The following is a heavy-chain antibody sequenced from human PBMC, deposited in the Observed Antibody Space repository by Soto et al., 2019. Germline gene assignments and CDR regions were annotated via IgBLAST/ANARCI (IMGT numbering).Heavy chain of an antibody. CDR3: AKDRVGGVPDAFDI. CDR2: ISGSGTTT. J-gene: IGHJ3*02. V-gene: IGHV3-23*01. CDR1: GFTSTNYV. D-gene: IGHD2-8*01. Sequence: PGGSLRLSCAASGFTSTNYVMNWVRQAPGKGLEWVSSISGSGTTTFYADSVKGRFIISRDNSKNTLYLQMNSLRAEDTALYYCAKDRVGGVPDAFDIWGQGTMGTVSS.